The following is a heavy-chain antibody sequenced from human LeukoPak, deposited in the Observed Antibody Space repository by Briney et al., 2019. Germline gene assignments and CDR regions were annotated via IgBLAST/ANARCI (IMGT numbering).Heavy chain of an antibody. V-gene: IGHV3-23*01. CDR1: GFTFGNYV. CDR3: AKDFSAGGNYGYGRLDP. Sequence: GGSLRLSCAASGFTFGNYVMNWVRQAPGKGLEWVSAISGSGDYSNSADSVKGRFTISRDNSENTLYLQMNSLRAEDTAVYYCAKDFSAGGNYGYGRLDPWGQGTLVTVSS. D-gene: IGHD4-17*01. CDR2: ISGSGDYS. J-gene: IGHJ5*02.